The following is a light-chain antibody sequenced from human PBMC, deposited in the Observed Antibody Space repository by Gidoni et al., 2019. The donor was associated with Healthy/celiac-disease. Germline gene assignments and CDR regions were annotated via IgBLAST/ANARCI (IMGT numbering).Light chain of an antibody. Sequence: EIVTTQSPDSLALSMGERATINCKSSQSVLYSSNNKNYLAWYQQKPGQPTKLLIYWASTRESGVPDRFSGSGSGTDFTLTISSLQAEDVAVYYCQQYYSTPYTFGQGTKLEIK. CDR3: QQYYSTPYT. V-gene: IGKV4-1*01. CDR1: QSVLYSSNNKNY. CDR2: WAS. J-gene: IGKJ2*01.